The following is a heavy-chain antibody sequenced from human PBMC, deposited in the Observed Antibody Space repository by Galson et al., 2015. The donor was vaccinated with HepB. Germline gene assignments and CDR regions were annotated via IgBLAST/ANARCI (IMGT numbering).Heavy chain of an antibody. CDR3: VKTPPGSPGPLYYFGMDV. V-gene: IGHV3-64D*06. D-gene: IGHD3-10*01. J-gene: IGHJ6*02. Sequence: SLRLSCAASGFAFSNYAMHWVRQAPGKGLEYVSSVSGNGGTTYYADSMKGRFTISRDNSKNTLYLQMSSLRIDDTAVYYCVKTPPGSPGPLYYFGMDVWGQGTTVTVSS. CDR2: VSGNGGTT. CDR1: GFAFSNYA.